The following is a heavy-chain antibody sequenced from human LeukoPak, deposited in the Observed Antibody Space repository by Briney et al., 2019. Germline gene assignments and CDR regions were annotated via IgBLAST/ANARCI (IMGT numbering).Heavy chain of an antibody. Sequence: PGGSLRLSCAASGFSFSTYVMHWVRQAPGKGLEWVALIWFDGSVKHYADSVRGRFTISRDNSKNTLYLQMNSLKTEDTAVYYCAKEKLRTTDFDYWGQGTLVTVSS. CDR3: AKEKLRTTDFDY. J-gene: IGHJ4*02. V-gene: IGHV3-30*02. CDR2: IWFDGSVK. CDR1: GFSFSTYV. D-gene: IGHD1-14*01.